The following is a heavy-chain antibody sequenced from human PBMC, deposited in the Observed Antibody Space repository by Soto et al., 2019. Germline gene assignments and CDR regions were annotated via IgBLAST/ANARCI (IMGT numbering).Heavy chain of an antibody. D-gene: IGHD5-18*01. CDR1: GYSFSTSW. CDR3: AREGVYSYTIDY. J-gene: IGHJ4*02. CDR2: IYPSDSDT. Sequence: GESLKISCKGSGYSFSTSWIGWVRQMSGKGLEWMGTIYPSDSDTRYSPSFQGQVIISADKSTSTAYLQWRSLKASDTAVYYCAREGVYSYTIDYWGQGTLVTVSS. V-gene: IGHV5-51*01.